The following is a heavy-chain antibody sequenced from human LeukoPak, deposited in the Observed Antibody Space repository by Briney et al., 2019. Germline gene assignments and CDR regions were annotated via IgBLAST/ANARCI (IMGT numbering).Heavy chain of an antibody. CDR2: GHYSGNT. Sequence: SETLSLTCTVCGPSITSYYWNWLRQAPGQGPEWIGYGHYSGNTKYNPPLKSRVTISVDTSKNQFSLRLSSVTAADTAVYFCAKWASDNRAFDLWGQGTLVTVSS. V-gene: IGHV4-59*08. D-gene: IGHD2-8*01. J-gene: IGHJ4*02. CDR3: AKWASDNRAFDL. CDR1: GPSITSYY.